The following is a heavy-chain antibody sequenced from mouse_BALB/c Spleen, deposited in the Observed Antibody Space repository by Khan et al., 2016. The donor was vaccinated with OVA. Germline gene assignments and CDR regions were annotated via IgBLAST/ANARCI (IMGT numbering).Heavy chain of an antibody. CDR3: ARPSTTEYDCGMDY. D-gene: IGHD1-1*01. CDR1: GFTFSSYT. CDR2: ISNGGGSS. J-gene: IGHJ4*01. Sequence: EVELVESGGDIAQPGGSLKLSCAASGFTFSSYTMSWVRQTPEKRLEWVAFISNGGGSSYYPDTVKGRFTISRDNATTTLYLQMSSLNSEDTAIYYGARPSTTEYDCGMDYWGQGTSVTGSA. V-gene: IGHV5-12-2*01.